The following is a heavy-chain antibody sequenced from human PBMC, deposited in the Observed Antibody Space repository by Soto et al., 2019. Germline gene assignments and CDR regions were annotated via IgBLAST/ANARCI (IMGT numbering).Heavy chain of an antibody. CDR3: ARGYCSGGSCYYNFSYYFGMGV. Sequence: SETLSLTCAVYGGSFSGHYWTWIRQPPGKGLEWIGYIYYSGSTNYNPSLKSRATISVDTSKNQFSLKLSSVTAADTAVYYCARGYCSGGSCYYNFSYYFGMGVWGQ. D-gene: IGHD2-15*01. V-gene: IGHV4-59*11. J-gene: IGHJ6*02. CDR1: GGSFSGHY. CDR2: IYYSGST.